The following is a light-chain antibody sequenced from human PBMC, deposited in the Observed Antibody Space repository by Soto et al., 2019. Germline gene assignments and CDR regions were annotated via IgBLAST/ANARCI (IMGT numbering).Light chain of an antibody. Sequence: EIVLTQFPGTLSLSPGERATLSCRASQSVTNNYLAWYQQRPGQPPNLLIFGASNRATGIPDRFSGSGSGTDFTLTISRLEPEDFAVYYCQQYGSSIRTFGQGTKVDIK. CDR2: GAS. CDR3: QQYGSSIRT. CDR1: QSVTNNY. J-gene: IGKJ1*01. V-gene: IGKV3-20*01.